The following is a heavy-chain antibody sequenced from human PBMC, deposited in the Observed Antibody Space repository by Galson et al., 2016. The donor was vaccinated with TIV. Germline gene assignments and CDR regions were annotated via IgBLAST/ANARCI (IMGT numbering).Heavy chain of an antibody. CDR3: ARGATVTPYSFFDY. D-gene: IGHD4-17*01. CDR2: ISGYSENT. J-gene: IGHJ4*02. Sequence: SVKVSCKASGYTFSSYSINWVRQAPGQGLEWMGWISGYSENTNYAQKFQGRVTMTTDTSTGTAYMELRSLRSDDTAVYYCARGATVTPYSFFDYWGQGTLVTVFS. CDR1: GYTFSSYS. V-gene: IGHV1-18*04.